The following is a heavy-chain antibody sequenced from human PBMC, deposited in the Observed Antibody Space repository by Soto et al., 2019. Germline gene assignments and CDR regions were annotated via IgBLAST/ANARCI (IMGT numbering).Heavy chain of an antibody. J-gene: IGHJ3*02. D-gene: IGHD3-22*01. CDR1: GYTFTSYG. V-gene: IGHV1-18*01. Sequence: ASVKVSCKASGYTFTSYGISWVRQAPGQGLEWMGWISAYNGNTNYAQKLQGRVTMTTDTSTSTAYMELRSLRSDDTAVYYCARARGDYYDSSGYHPDAFDIWGQGTMVTVSS. CDR2: ISAYNGNT. CDR3: ARARGDYYDSSGYHPDAFDI.